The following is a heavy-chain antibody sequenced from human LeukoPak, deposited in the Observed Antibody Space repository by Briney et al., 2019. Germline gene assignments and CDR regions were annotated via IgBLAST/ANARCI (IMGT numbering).Heavy chain of an antibody. CDR2: SSASGDSP. CDR1: GFTFNNYA. D-gene: IGHD3-10*01. CDR3: AKGVYGSGSYREYFEQ. V-gene: IGHV3-23*01. J-gene: IGHJ1*01. Sequence: GGSLRLSCTASGFTFNNYAVSWVRQAPGEGLEWVSASSASGDSPYYADSVKGRFTISRDNSKNTLDLQMNSLRVEDTAVYYCAKGVYGSGSYREYFEQWGQGTLVTVSS.